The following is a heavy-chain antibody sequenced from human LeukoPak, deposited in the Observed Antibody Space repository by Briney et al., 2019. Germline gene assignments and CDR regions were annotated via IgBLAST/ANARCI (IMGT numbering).Heavy chain of an antibody. D-gene: IGHD3-22*01. CDR3: ASLYYYDSVGHYYYGMDV. CDR2: ISSSSNYI. Sequence: PGGSLRLSCAASGFTFTSYSMNWVRQAPGKGLEWVSSISSSSNYIYYADSVEGRFTISRDNAKNSLYLQMNSVRAEDTAIYYCASLYYYDSVGHYYYGMDVWGQGATVIVSS. V-gene: IGHV3-21*01. J-gene: IGHJ6*02. CDR1: GFTFTSYS.